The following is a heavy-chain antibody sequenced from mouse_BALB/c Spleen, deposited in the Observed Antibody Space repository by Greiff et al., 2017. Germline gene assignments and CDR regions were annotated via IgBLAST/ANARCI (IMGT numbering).Heavy chain of an antibody. CDR2: ISSGGGST. CDR1: GFAFSSYD. V-gene: IGHV5-12-1*01. J-gene: IGHJ1*01. Sequence: EVMLVESGGGLVKPGGSLKLSCAASGFAFSSYDMSWVRQTPEKRLEWVAYISSGGGSTYYPDTVKGRFTISRDNAKNTLYLQMSSLKSEDTAMYYCARGERYFDVWGAGTTVTVSA. CDR3: ARGERYFDV.